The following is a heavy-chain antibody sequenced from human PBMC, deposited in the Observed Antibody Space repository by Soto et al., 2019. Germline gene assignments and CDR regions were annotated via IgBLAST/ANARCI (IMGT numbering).Heavy chain of an antibody. Sequence: QVQLQESGPGLVKPSETLALSCAASGDSMGTYYWNWFRQPPGKGLEWIGYIYASGSTNYSPSLKSRVAMSIDTSKNRLFLNLTSVTAADTAVYFCARAFGGWPPDSWGQGILVTVSS. D-gene: IGHD6-19*01. V-gene: IGHV4-4*08. CDR1: GDSMGTYY. CDR3: ARAFGGWPPDS. J-gene: IGHJ4*02. CDR2: IYASGST.